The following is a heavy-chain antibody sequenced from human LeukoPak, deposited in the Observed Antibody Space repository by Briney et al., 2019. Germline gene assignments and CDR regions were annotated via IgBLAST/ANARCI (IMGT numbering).Heavy chain of an antibody. CDR2: IYSGGST. J-gene: IGHJ4*02. Sequence: PGGSLRLSCAASGFTVSSNYMNWVRQAPGKGLEWVSVIYSGGSTHYADSVKGRFTISRDNSKNTLYLQMNSLGAEDTAVYYCAKGSAAANTAFEYWGQGTLSPSPQ. V-gene: IGHV3-66*01. CDR3: AKGSAAANTAFEY. D-gene: IGHD6-13*01. CDR1: GFTVSSNY.